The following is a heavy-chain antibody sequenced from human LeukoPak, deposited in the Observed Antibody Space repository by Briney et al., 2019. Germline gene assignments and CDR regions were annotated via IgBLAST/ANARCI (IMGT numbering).Heavy chain of an antibody. CDR2: INPNSGGT. J-gene: IGHJ5*02. V-gene: IGHV1-2*02. D-gene: IGHD6-19*01. Sequence: ASVKVSCKASGYTFTGYYIHWVRQAPGQGLEWMGWINPNSGGTNYAQKFQGRVTMTTDTSTSTAYMELRGLRSDDTAVYYCARDPEYSSDHYVNWFDPWGQGTLVTVSS. CDR1: GYTFTGYY. CDR3: ARDPEYSSDHYVNWFDP.